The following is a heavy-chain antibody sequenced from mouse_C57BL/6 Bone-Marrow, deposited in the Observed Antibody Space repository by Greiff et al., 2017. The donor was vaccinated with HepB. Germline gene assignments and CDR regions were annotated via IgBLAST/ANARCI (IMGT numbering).Heavy chain of an antibody. CDR1: GFNIKDDY. CDR3: TAFYDYDGAWFAY. Sequence: VQLQQSGAELVRPGASVKLSCTASGFNIKDDYMHWVKQRPEQGLEWIGWIDPENGDTEYASKFQGKATITADTTANTAYMQLSSLTSADTAVYYCTAFYDYDGAWFAYWGQGTLVTVSA. D-gene: IGHD2-4*01. CDR2: IDPENGDT. J-gene: IGHJ3*01. V-gene: IGHV14-4*01.